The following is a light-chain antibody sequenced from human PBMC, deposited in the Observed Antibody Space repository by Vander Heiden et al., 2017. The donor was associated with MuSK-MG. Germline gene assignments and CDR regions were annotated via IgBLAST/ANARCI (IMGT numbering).Light chain of an antibody. CDR2: AAS. V-gene: IGKV1-39*01. Sequence: HNTPSPSSLSASVGDRVTITCRASQSISSYLNWYQQKPGKAPKLLIYAASSLQSGVPSRFSGSGSGTDFTLTISSLQPEDFATYYCQQSYSTLTWTFGQGTKVEIK. J-gene: IGKJ1*01. CDR3: QQSYSTLTWT. CDR1: QSISSY.